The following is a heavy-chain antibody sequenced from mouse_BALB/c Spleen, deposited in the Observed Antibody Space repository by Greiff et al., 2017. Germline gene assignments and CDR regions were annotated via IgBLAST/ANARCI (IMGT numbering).Heavy chain of an antibody. CDR3: ARGTLHYGSRHEGSYYYAMDY. CDR2: IDPYYGGT. D-gene: IGHD1-1*01. J-gene: IGHJ4*01. V-gene: IGHV1-39*01. Sequence: EVQLQQSGPELEKPGASVKISCKASGYSFTGYNMNWVKQSNGKSLEWIGNIDPYYGGTSYNQKFKGKATLTVDKSSSTAYMQLKSLTSEDSAVYYCARGTLHYGSRHEGSYYYAMDYWGQGTSVTVSS. CDR1: GYSFTGYN.